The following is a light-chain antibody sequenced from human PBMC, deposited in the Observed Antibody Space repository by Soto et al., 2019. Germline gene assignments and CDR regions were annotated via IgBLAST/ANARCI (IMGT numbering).Light chain of an antibody. V-gene: IGLV2-11*01. CDR2: DVS. Sequence: QSVLTQPRSVSGSPGQSVTISCTGTSSDVGVYNYVSWYQQHPGKAPKLMIYDVSKRPSGVPDRFSGSKSGNTASLTISGLQAEDEADYYCCSYAGSYTVFGGGTQLTVL. CDR1: SSDVGVYNY. CDR3: CSYAGSYTV. J-gene: IGLJ7*01.